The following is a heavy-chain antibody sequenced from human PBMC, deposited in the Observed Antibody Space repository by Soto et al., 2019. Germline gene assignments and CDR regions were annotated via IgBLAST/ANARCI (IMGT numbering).Heavy chain of an antibody. J-gene: IGHJ6*02. Sequence: SETLSLTCAVSGGSFRGFYCTWIRQPPGEGLEWIGEINHSGTTNFNPSLRSRLTISLDSSKKHFSLKLTSMTAADAAVYYCARADRTLVTSYGLDVWGQGTTVTVSS. D-gene: IGHD2-21*02. CDR2: INHSGTT. CDR1: GGSFRGFY. CDR3: ARADRTLVTSYGLDV. V-gene: IGHV4-34*01.